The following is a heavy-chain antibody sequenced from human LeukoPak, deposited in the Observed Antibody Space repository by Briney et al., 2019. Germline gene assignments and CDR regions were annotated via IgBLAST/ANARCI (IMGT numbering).Heavy chain of an antibody. V-gene: IGHV7-4-1*02. J-gene: IGHJ6*02. D-gene: IGHD3-10*01. CDR3: ARERPRGIHYYGMDV. CDR2: INTNTGNP. CDR1: GYTFTSYA. Sequence: ASVKVSCKASGYTFTSYAMNWVRQAPGQGLEWMGWINTNTGNPTYAQGFTGRFVFSLDTSVSTAYLQISSLEAEDTAVYYCARERPRGIHYYGMDVWGQGTTVTVSS.